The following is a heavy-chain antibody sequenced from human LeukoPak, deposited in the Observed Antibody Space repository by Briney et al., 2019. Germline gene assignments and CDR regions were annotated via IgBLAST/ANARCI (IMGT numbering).Heavy chain of an antibody. V-gene: IGHV3-7*01. CDR1: GFTFSSYW. CDR3: AREEHYDFWSGYYYYYGMDV. D-gene: IGHD3-3*01. Sequence: GGSLRLSCAASGFTFSSYWMSLVRQAPGKGLEWVANIKQDGSEKYYVDSVKGRFTISRDNAKNSLYLQMNSLRAEDTAVYYCAREEHYDFWSGYYYYYGMDVWGQGTTVTVSS. CDR2: IKQDGSEK. J-gene: IGHJ6*02.